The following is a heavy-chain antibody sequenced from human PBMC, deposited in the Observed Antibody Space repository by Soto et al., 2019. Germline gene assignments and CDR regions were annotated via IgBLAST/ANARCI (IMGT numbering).Heavy chain of an antibody. CDR3: ARAPDDFWNYGFDP. Sequence: QVQLVQSGAEVKKPGASVKVSCKASGYTFTSYGISWVRQAPGQGLEWMGWISAYNGNTNYAQKRQGRGTMTTDTYTSTGYMELRSLRSDDTAVYYCARAPDDFWNYGFDPWGQGTLVTVSS. CDR2: ISAYNGNT. CDR1: GYTFTSYG. D-gene: IGHD3-3*01. J-gene: IGHJ5*02. V-gene: IGHV1-18*01.